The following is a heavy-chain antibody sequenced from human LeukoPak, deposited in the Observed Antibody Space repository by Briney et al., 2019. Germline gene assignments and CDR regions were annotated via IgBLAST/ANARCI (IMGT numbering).Heavy chain of an antibody. CDR2: IYYSGST. J-gene: IGHJ4*02. D-gene: IGHD6-13*01. V-gene: IGHV4-59*01. Sequence: SSETLSLTCTVSGGSINSYYWSWIRQPPGKGLEWIGYIYYSGSTNYNPSLKSRVTISVDTSKNQFSLKLSSVTAADTAVYYCARISYSSSWNQVDYWGQGTLVTVSS. CDR3: ARISYSSSWNQVDY. CDR1: GGSINSYY.